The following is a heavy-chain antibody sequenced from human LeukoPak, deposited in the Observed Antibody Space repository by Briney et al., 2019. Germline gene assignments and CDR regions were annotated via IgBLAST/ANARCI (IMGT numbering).Heavy chain of an antibody. CDR2: INPSGGST. Sequence: ASVKVSCKASGYTFTSYYMHWVRQAPGQGLEWMGIINPSGGSTSYAQKFQGRVAMTRDTSTSTVYMELSSLRSEDTAVYYCARGCRSIVVVPAAKNWFDPWGQGTLVTVSS. D-gene: IGHD2-2*01. CDR1: GYTFTSYY. J-gene: IGHJ5*02. CDR3: ARGCRSIVVVPAAKNWFDP. V-gene: IGHV1-46*01.